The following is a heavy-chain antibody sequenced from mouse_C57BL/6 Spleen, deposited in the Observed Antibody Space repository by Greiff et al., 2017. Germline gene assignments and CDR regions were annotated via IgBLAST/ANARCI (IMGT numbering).Heavy chain of an antibody. CDR3: ARGALRPPYYYAMDY. J-gene: IGHJ4*01. Sequence: QVQLQQSGPGLVQPSQSLSITCTVSGFSLTSYGVHWVRQSPGKGLEWLGVIWSGGSTDYNAAFISRLSISKDNPKSQVFFKMNSLQADDTAIYYCARGALRPPYYYAMDYWGQGTSVTVSS. CDR2: IWSGGST. V-gene: IGHV2-2*01. D-gene: IGHD1-2*01. CDR1: GFSLTSYG.